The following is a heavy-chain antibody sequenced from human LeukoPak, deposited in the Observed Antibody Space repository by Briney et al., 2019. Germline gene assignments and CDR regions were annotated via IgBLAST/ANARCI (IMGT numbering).Heavy chain of an antibody. CDR2: INPNSGGT. Sequence: ASVKVSCKASGYTLTGYYIHWVRQAPGQGLEWMGWINPNSGGTNYAQKFQGRVTMTRDTSISTAYMELSRLRSDDTAVYYCAREDYYDSSGYYKNKEYFRHWGQGTLVTVSS. V-gene: IGHV1-2*02. CDR3: AREDYYDSSGYYKNKEYFRH. D-gene: IGHD3-22*01. J-gene: IGHJ1*01. CDR1: GYTLTGYY.